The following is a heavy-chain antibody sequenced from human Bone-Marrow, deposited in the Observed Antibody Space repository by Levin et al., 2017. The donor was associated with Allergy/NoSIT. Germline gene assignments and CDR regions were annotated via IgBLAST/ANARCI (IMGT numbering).Heavy chain of an antibody. J-gene: IGHJ4*02. V-gene: IGHV2-5*02. D-gene: IGHD1-26*01. CDR1: GFSLGTPGVS. Sequence: SGPTLVKPTQTLTLTCAFSGFSLGTPGVSVGWIRQPPGKALEWLALIDWDDEKRYSPSLRTRLTITKDTSKTEILLTMTNMDPVDTATYFCAHAQMRESFDYWGQGSLVTVSS. CDR3: AHAQMRESFDY. CDR2: IDWDDEK.